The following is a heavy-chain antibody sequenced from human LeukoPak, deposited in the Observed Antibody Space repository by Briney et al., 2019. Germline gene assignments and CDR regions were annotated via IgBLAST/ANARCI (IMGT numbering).Heavy chain of an antibody. V-gene: IGHV3-74*01. CDR2: VEHDGSRT. J-gene: IGHJ4*02. CDR1: GFTFTSYW. Sequence: GALRLSCAASGFTFTSYWMHWVRQPPGKGLVWVSRVEHDGSRTAYADSVTGRFTISRDNARNMVYLQMNSLRAEDTAVYYCAIDLGWGQGTLVTVSS. CDR3: AIDLG.